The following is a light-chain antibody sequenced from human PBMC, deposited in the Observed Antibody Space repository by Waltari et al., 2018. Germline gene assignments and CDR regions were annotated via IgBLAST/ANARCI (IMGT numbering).Light chain of an antibody. J-gene: IGKJ4*01. CDR1: QSVGSE. Sequence: ETVMTQSPGTLSVSPGDRVILSCRASQSVGSELAWYQQRPGQTPRLLIYGASTRVTGLPARFSGSGSGTEFTLTISSLQSEDFGLYYCQQYDNWPLTFGGGIKVEIK. CDR2: GAS. V-gene: IGKV3-15*01. CDR3: QQYDNWPLT.